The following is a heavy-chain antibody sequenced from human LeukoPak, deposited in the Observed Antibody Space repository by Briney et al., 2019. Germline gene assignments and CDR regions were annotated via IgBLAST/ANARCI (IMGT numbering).Heavy chain of an antibody. CDR1: GFTFSSYG. CDR2: IWYDGSNK. D-gene: IGHD4-11*01. CDR3: AKDGTTTRYNWFDP. V-gene: IGHV3-33*06. Sequence: GGSLRLSCAASGFTFSSYGMHWVRQAPGKGLEWVAVIWYDGSNKYYADSVKGRFTISRDISKNTLYLQMNSLRAEDTAIYYCAKDGTTTRYNWFDPWGQGTLVTVSS. J-gene: IGHJ5*02.